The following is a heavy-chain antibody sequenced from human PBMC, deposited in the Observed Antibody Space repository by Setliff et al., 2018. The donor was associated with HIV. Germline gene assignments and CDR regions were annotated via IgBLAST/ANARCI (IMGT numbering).Heavy chain of an antibody. V-gene: IGHV4-4*09. Sequence: PSETLSLTCTVSGGPINNFYWSWIRQPPGKVLEWIGYISTSGSTKYNPSLKSRVTILVDPSNNQFSLRLSSVTAADTAVYYCARHSDFWSEDAFDIWAQGTVVTVSS. J-gene: IGHJ3*02. D-gene: IGHD3-3*01. CDR1: GGPINNFY. CDR3: ARHSDFWSEDAFDI. CDR2: ISTSGST.